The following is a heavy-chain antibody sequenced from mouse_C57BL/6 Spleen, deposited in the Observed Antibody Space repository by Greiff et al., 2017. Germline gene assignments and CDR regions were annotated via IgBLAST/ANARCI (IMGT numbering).Heavy chain of an antibody. CDR1: GFTFSNYW. J-gene: IGHJ3*01. V-gene: IGHV6-3*01. CDR3: AQTGRGAWFAY. Sequence: EVKLMESGGGLVQPGGSMKLSCVASGFTFSNYWMNWVRQSPEKGLEWVAQIRLKSDNYATHYAESVKGRFTISRDDSKSSVYMQMNNVRAEETGIYYCAQTGRGAWFAYWGQGTLVTVSA. CDR2: IRLKSDNYAT. D-gene: IGHD4-1*01.